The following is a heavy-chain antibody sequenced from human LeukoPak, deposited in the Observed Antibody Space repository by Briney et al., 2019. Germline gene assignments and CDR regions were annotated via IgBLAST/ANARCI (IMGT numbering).Heavy chain of an antibody. CDR3: RGALAY. CDR2: IRGKPSNYAT. Sequence: PGGSLRLSCVTSGFIFSGSAMHWVRQASGKGLEWVGRIRGKPSNYATTYTASMKDRFTISRDDSRKPACLQMNGLKTVHPVVYYCRGALAYWREGAMATVPS. CDR1: GFIFSGSA. D-gene: IGHD4/OR15-4a*01. V-gene: IGHV3-73*01. J-gene: IGHJ4*02.